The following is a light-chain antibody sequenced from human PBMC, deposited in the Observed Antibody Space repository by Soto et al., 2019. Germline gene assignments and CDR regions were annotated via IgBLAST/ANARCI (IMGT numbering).Light chain of an antibody. Sequence: EIVLTQSPGTLSLSPGERATLSCRASQSVSNNYLAWYQQKPGQAPRPLIYVASNRAPGIPDRFSGSGSGTDFTLTISRLEPEDFAVYYCQQYAVSRTFGQGTRVDIK. J-gene: IGKJ1*01. V-gene: IGKV3-20*01. CDR2: VAS. CDR3: QQYAVSRT. CDR1: QSVSNNY.